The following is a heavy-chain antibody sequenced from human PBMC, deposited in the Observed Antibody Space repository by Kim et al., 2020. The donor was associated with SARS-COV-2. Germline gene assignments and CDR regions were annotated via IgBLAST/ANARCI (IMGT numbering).Heavy chain of an antibody. CDR3: AKVDADVTYGFDY. CDR1: GFTFGRYD. J-gene: IGHJ4*02. D-gene: IGHD2-21*02. CDR2: ISGNGLST. V-gene: IGHV3-23*01. Sequence: GGFLRLSCAASGFTFGRYDMNWVRQAPGKGLEWVSVISGNGLSTYYADSVKGRFTISRDNSKNTLHLQMNSLRAEDSALYYCAKVDADVTYGFDYWGQGTLVSVSS.